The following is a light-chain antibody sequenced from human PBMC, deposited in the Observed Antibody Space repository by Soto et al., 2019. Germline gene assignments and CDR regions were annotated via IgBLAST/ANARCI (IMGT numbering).Light chain of an antibody. J-gene: IGLJ1*01. CDR1: SSNIGSTYD. Sequence: SVVPRAGSVCRARGPRVTFSCTGSSSNIGSTYDVQWYQQLPGTAPKLLIHGNTDRPSGVPDRFSGSKSGTSASLAITGLQADDEADYYCQSYDDSLSVHYVFGTGTKVTVL. CDR3: QSYDDSLSVHYV. CDR2: GNT. V-gene: IGLV1-40*01.